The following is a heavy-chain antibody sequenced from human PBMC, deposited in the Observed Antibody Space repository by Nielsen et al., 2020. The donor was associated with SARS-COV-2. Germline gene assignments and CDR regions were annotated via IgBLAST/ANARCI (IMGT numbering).Heavy chain of an antibody. CDR3: AVDHYYYGMDV. Sequence: SETLSLTCAVYGGSFSGYYWSWIRQPPGKGLEWIGEINHSGSTNYNPSLKSRVTISVDTSKNQFSLKLSSVTAADTAVYYCAVDHYYYGMDVWGQGTTVTVSS. CDR2: INHSGST. V-gene: IGHV4-34*01. J-gene: IGHJ6*02. CDR1: GGSFSGYY. D-gene: IGHD3/OR15-3a*01.